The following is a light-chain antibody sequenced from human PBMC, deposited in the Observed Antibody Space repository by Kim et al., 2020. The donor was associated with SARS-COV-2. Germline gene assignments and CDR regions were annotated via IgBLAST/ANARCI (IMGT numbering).Light chain of an antibody. V-gene: IGKV1-39*01. Sequence: SAAVGDRVTITVRASQSISSYLNWYQQKPRKAPKLLIYAASSLQSGLPSRFSGSGSRTDFTLTISSLQPEDFATYYCQQSYSTLTFGGGTKVDIK. J-gene: IGKJ4*01. CDR3: QQSYSTLT. CDR1: QSISSY. CDR2: AAS.